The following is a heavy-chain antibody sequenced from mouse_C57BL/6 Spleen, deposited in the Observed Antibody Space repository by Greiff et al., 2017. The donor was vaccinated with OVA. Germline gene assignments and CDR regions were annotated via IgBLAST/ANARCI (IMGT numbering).Heavy chain of an antibody. Sequence: VQLQQSGAELVRPGASVKLSCTASGFNIKDYYMHWVKQRPEQGLEWIGRIDPEDGDTEYAPKFQGKATMTADTSSNTAYLQLSSLTSEDTSVYYCTNHHDYGSSGHFDYWGQGTTLTVSS. D-gene: IGHD1-1*01. CDR3: TNHHDYGSSGHFDY. CDR2: IDPEDGDT. J-gene: IGHJ2*01. V-gene: IGHV14-1*01. CDR1: GFNIKDYY.